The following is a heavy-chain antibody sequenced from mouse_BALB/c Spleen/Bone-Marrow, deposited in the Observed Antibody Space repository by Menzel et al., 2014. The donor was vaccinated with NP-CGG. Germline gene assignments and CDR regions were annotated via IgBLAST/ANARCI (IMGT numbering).Heavy chain of an antibody. D-gene: IGHD1-1*01. CDR1: GYSFTGYY. V-gene: IGHV1-26*01. CDR2: INPYNGAT. J-gene: IGHJ2*01. Sequence: EVQLQQSGPELVKPGASVKISCKASGYSFTGYYMHWAKQSHVKSLEWIGRINPYNGATSYNQNFKDKASLTVDKSSSTAYMELHSLTSEDSAVYYCARDEDYYGSTDFDYWGQGTTLTVSS. CDR3: ARDEDYYGSTDFDY.